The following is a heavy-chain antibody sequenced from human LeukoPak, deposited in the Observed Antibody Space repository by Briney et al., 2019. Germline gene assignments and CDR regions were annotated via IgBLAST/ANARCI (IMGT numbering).Heavy chain of an antibody. D-gene: IGHD3-22*01. Sequence: SETLSLTCTVSGGSISSGGYYWGWIRQPPGKGLEWIGSIYYSGSTYYNPSLKSRVTISVDTSKNQFSLKLSSVTAADTAVYYCARDSGGGYYYDSSGYSFFDYWGQGTLVTVSS. J-gene: IGHJ4*02. CDR1: GGSISSGGYY. CDR2: IYYSGST. CDR3: ARDSGGGYYYDSSGYSFFDY. V-gene: IGHV4-39*07.